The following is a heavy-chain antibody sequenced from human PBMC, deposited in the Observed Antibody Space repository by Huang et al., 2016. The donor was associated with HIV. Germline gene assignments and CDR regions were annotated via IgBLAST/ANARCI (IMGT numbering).Heavy chain of an antibody. D-gene: IGHD3-16*01. CDR2: IKHSGRT. J-gene: IGHJ4*02. Sequence: QVQLHQWGAGLLKPSETLSLTCAVYGGSFSGPNWTWIRQTPGKGLEWIGEIKHSGRTSYSPDLNGRVTISLDTSKNQFSLGLRAVTAADTAVYYCARGRGDARGFLGLDFWGQGTLVTVSS. V-gene: IGHV4-34*01. CDR1: GGSFSGPN. CDR3: ARGRGDARGFLGLDF.